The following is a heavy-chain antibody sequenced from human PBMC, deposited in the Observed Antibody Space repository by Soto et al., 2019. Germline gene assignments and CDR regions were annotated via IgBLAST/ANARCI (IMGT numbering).Heavy chain of an antibody. Sequence: SVKVSCKASGFTFTSSAVQWVRQARGQRLEWIGWIVVGSGNTNYAQKFQERVTMTTDMSTSTVYMELRSLRSDDTAVYYCARGDQRSYYYDASGYFRVWRQGTTVTVSS. D-gene: IGHD3-22*01. CDR1: GFTFTSSA. CDR3: ARGDQRSYYYDASGYFRV. CDR2: IVVGSGNT. J-gene: IGHJ6*02. V-gene: IGHV1-58*01.